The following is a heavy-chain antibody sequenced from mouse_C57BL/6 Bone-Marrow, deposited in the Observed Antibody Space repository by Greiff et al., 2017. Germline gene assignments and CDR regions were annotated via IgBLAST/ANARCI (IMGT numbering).Heavy chain of an antibody. CDR3: ARSDYDGFDY. J-gene: IGHJ2*01. V-gene: IGHV1-4*01. Sequence: VQLQQSGAELARPGASVKMSCKAPGYTFTSYTMHWVKQRPGQGLEWIGYINPSSGYTKYNQKFKDKATLTADKSSSTAYMQLSSLTSEDSAVYYCARSDYDGFDYWGKGTTLTVSS. D-gene: IGHD2-4*01. CDR1: GYTFTSYT. CDR2: INPSSGYT.